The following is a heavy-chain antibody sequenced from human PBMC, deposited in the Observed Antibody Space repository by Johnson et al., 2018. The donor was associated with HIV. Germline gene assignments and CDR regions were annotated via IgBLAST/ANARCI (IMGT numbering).Heavy chain of an antibody. CDR2: IRYDGTNK. CDR1: GFTFSSYG. J-gene: IGHJ3*01. D-gene: IGHD6-19*01. CDR3: AKIGQWRERLDAFDV. Sequence: QMQLVESGGGVVQPGGSLRLSCAASGFTFSSYGMHWVRQAPGTGLEWVTFIRYDGTNKYYADSMKGRFTISRDNSKNTLYLQMSSLRPEDTAVYYCAKIGQWRERLDAFDVWGQGTMVTVSS. V-gene: IGHV3-30*02.